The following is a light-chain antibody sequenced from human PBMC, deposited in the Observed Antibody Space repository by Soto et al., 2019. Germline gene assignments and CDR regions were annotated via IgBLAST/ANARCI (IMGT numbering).Light chain of an antibody. V-gene: IGLV2-14*01. Sequence: QSVLTQPASVSGSPGQSITISCTGTSSDVGGYNYVSWYQQHPGKAPKLMIYDVNNRPSGVSNRFSGSKSGSTASLTISGLQAEDEADSYCSSYTNSIYVFGTGTKVT. CDR3: SSYTNSIYV. CDR2: DVN. CDR1: SSDVGGYNY. J-gene: IGLJ1*01.